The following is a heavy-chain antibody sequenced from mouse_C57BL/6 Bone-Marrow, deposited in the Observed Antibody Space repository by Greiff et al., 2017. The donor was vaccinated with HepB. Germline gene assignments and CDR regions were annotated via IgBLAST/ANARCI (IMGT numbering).Heavy chain of an antibody. V-gene: IGHV1-76*01. Sequence: QVQLQQSGAELVRPGASVKLSCKASGYTFTDYYINWVKQRPGQGLEWIARIYPGSGNTYYNEKFKGKATLTAEKSSSTAYMQRSSLTSEDSAVYFCARWEFTTVVATDYAMDYWGQGTSVTVSS. CDR3: ARWEFTTVVATDYAMDY. J-gene: IGHJ4*01. CDR2: IYPGSGNT. D-gene: IGHD1-1*01. CDR1: GYTFTDYY.